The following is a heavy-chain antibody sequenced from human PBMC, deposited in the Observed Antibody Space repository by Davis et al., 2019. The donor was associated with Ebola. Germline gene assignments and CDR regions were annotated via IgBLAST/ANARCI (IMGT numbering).Heavy chain of an antibody. CDR1: GGSITSSGYY. J-gene: IGHJ4*02. CDR2: INHSGST. CDR3: AGSPDQGLIYFDY. D-gene: IGHD6-19*01. V-gene: IGHV4-39*01. Sequence: MPGGSLRLSCTVSGGSITSSGYYWGRIRQPPGKGLEWIGTINHSGSTYYNPSLKSRVTRSLDTSKNQFSLNLSSVTAADTAVYYCAGSPDQGLIYFDYWGQGTLVTVSS.